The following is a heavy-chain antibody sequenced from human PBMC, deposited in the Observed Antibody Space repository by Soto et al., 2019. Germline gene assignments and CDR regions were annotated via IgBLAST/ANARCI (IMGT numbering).Heavy chain of an antibody. J-gene: IGHJ4*01. CDR3: LKDRLRHGLNSSRSLLDY. CDR2: IDSNGQIT. V-gene: IGHV3-64D*06. Sequence: GRNPKISSSAPQDCCSGSTMHYARQTSEKRLEYISIIDSNGQITDYAESVKDRFAISRDNSKNTLYLQMTSLRTDDTAVYYCLKDRLRHGLNSSRSLLDY. D-gene: IGHD2-2*01. CDR1: QDCCSGST.